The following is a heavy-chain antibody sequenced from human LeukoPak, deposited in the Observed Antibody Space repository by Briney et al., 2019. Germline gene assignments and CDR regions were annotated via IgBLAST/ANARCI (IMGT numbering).Heavy chain of an antibody. CDR1: GGSISSGGYY. D-gene: IGHD6-19*01. V-gene: IGHV4-30-2*01. Sequence: PSQTLSLTCTVSGGSISSGGYYWSWIRQPPGKGLEWIGYIYHSGSTYYNPSLKSRVTISVDRSKNQFSLKLSSVTAADTAVYSCARERRVLAVAGTGSSLVWGQGTLVTVSS. CDR2: IYHSGST. J-gene: IGHJ4*02. CDR3: ARERRVLAVAGTGSSLV.